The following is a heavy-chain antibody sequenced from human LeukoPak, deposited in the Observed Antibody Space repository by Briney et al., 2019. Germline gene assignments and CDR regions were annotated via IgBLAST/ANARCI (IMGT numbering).Heavy chain of an antibody. CDR3: ARSGITIFGVVTDNWFDP. Sequence: GASVKVSCKASGGTFSSYAISWVRQAPGQGLEWMGGIIPIFGTANYAQKFQGRVTITADESTSTAYMELSSLRSEDTAVYYCARSGITIFGVVTDNWFDPWGQGTLVTVSS. CDR2: IIPIFGTA. D-gene: IGHD3-3*01. CDR1: GGTFSSYA. J-gene: IGHJ5*02. V-gene: IGHV1-69*13.